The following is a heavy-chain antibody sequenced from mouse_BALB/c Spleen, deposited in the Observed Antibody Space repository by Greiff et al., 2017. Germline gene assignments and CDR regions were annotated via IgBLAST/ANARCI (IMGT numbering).Heavy chain of an antibody. CDR2: INPSTGYT. J-gene: IGHJ3*01. CDR3: ARGAAGYYGNFPFAY. Sequence: QVQLKQSGAELVKPGASVKMSCKASGFTFTSYCMHWVHQSPGQGLEWIGYINPSTGYTEYNQKFKDKATLTADKSSSTAYMQLSSLTSEDSAVYYCARGAAGYYGNFPFAYWGQGTLVTVSA. V-gene: IGHV1-7*01. D-gene: IGHD2-1*01. CDR1: GFTFTSYC.